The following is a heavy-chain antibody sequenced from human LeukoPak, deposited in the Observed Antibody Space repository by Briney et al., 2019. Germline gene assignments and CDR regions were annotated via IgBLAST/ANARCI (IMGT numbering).Heavy chain of an antibody. D-gene: IGHD4-17*01. V-gene: IGHV1-69*13. CDR1: GGTFSSYA. J-gene: IGHJ6*02. CDR3: ARENGTRSTVNYYYGMDV. CDR2: IIPIYGTA. Sequence: ASVKVSCKASGGTFSSYATSWVRQAPGQGLEWMGGIIPIYGTANYAQKFQGRVTITADESTSTAYMELSSLRSEDTAVYYCARENGTRSTVNYYYGMDVWGQGTTVTVSS.